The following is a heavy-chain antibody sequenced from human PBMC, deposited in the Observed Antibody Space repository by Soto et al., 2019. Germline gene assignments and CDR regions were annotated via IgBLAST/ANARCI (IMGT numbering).Heavy chain of an antibody. CDR1: GYTFTSYA. V-gene: IGHV1-3*01. J-gene: IGHJ3*02. CDR2: INAGNGNT. CDR3: ARVVWSRDHAFDI. Sequence: QVQLVQSGAEVKKPGASVKVSCKASGYTFTSYAMHWVRQAPGQRLEWMGWINAGNGNTKYSQKFQGRVTITRDTSASTAYMELSSLRSEDTAVYYCARVVWSRDHAFDIWGQGTMVTVSS. D-gene: IGHD1-26*01.